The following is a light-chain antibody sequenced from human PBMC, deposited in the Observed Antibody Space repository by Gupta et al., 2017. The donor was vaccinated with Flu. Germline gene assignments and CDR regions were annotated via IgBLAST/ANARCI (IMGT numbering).Light chain of an antibody. CDR3: QQRSNWLT. J-gene: IGKJ4*01. V-gene: IGKV3-11*01. CDR1: QRINRD. CDR2: GTT. Sequence: PATLPWDPGDRAHLSCRASQRINRDLARYQQKHGQTPRLLIYGTTNRVTGDTARFSGSGSGTDFTLTISNLEPEDFAVYYWQQRSNWLTFGGGTKVEI.